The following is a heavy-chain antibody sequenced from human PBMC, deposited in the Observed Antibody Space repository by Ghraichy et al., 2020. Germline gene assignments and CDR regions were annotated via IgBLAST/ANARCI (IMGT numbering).Heavy chain of an antibody. CDR3: ARGPGIDFWSGYYSY. CDR2: IYSGGST. V-gene: IGHV3-66*01. Sequence: LSLTCAASGFTVSSNYMSWVRQAPGKGLEWVSVIYSGGSTYYADSVKGRFTISRDNSKNTLYLQMNSLRAEDTAVYYCARGPGIDFWSGYYSYWGQGTLVTVSS. D-gene: IGHD3-3*01. CDR1: GFTVSSNY. J-gene: IGHJ4*02.